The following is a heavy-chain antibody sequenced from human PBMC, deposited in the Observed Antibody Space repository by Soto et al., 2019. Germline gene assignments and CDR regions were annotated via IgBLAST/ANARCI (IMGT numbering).Heavy chain of an antibody. CDR3: VKGTEYYYDSRSSDP. J-gene: IGHJ5*02. CDR1: GFTFSSYA. V-gene: IGHV3-64D*06. Sequence: PGGSLRLSCSASGFTFSSYAMHWVRQAPGKGLESVSGISSNGGSTYYADSVKGRFTISRDNSKNTVHLQMSSLRAEDTAVYYCVKGTEYYYDSRSSDPWGQGTLVTVSS. D-gene: IGHD3-22*01. CDR2: ISSNGGST.